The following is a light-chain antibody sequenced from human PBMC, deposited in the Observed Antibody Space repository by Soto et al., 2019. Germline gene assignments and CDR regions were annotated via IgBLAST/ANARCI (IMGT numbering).Light chain of an antibody. J-gene: IGKJ2*01. CDR2: GAS. CDR3: QQYGGSPYT. V-gene: IGKV3-20*01. CDR1: QYIATSY. Sequence: EIVLTQSPGTLSLSPGEGATLSYRSSQYIATSYLAWYQQRRGQAPRLLIYGASSRATGIPDRFSGSGSGTDFTLTISRLEPEDFAVYYCQQYGGSPYTFGQGTTVEIK.